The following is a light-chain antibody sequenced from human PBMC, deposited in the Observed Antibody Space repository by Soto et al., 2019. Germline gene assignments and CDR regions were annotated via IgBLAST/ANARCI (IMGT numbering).Light chain of an antibody. J-gene: IGLJ1*01. Sequence: QSALTQPASVSGSPGQSITISCTGTSSDVGSYDLVSWYQQPPGKAPKLMIYEDTKRPSGISTRFSGSKSGTAASLTISGLQDEEAADYYCCSYAGSGTFVFGTGTKLTVL. CDR1: SSDVGSYDL. CDR3: CSYAGSGTFV. V-gene: IGLV2-23*01. CDR2: EDT.